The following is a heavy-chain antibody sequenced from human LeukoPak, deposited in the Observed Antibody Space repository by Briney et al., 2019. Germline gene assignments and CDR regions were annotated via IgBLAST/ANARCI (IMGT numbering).Heavy chain of an antibody. CDR2: SYHRGST. Sequence: PSETLSLTCTVSGGSISSCYWSWIRQPPGKGLEWIGWSYHRGSTSYNPSLKSRVAISVDTSKNQFSLKLSSVTAADTAVYYCARDRELGYWGQGTLVTVSS. V-gene: IGHV4-59*01. J-gene: IGHJ4*02. D-gene: IGHD1-1*01. CDR1: GGSISSCY. CDR3: ARDRELGY.